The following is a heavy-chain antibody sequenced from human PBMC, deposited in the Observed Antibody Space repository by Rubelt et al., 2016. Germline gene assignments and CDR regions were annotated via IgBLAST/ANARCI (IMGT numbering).Heavy chain of an antibody. J-gene: IGHJ5*02. CDR2: INHSGST. V-gene: IGHV4-39*01. CDR3: ARHWRAGRSPWFDP. CDR1: GGSISSSSYY. D-gene: IGHD6-19*01. Sequence: QLQLQESGPGLVKPSETLSLTCTVSGGSISSSSYYWGWIRQPPGKGLEWIGEINHSGSTNYNPSLKGRVTRSVDTSKNPFSLKLSSVTAADTAVYYCARHWRAGRSPWFDPWGQGTLVTVSS.